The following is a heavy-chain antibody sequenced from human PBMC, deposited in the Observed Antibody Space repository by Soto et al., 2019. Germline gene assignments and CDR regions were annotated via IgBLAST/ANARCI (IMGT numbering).Heavy chain of an antibody. J-gene: IGHJ4*02. CDR3: ARMDDSRQLAY. Sequence: SETLSLTCAVYGGSFSGYYWSWIRQPPGKGLEWIGEINHSGSTNYNPSLKSRVTISVDTSKNQFSLKLSSVTAADTAVYYCARMDDSRQLAYWGQGTLVTVSS. V-gene: IGHV4-34*01. CDR1: GGSFSGYY. CDR2: INHSGST. D-gene: IGHD3-22*01.